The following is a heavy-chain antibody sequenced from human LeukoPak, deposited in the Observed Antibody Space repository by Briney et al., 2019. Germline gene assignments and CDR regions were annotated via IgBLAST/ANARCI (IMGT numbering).Heavy chain of an antibody. Sequence: ASVKVSYKASGYTFISYGITWVRQAPGQGLEWMGWISAYSGKPNYAQNLQGRVTMTTDTSTSTAYMELRSLRSDDTAVYYCASSVVVVVAALTPYYYYGMDVWGQGTTVTVSS. CDR2: ISAYSGKP. CDR1: GYTFISYG. CDR3: ASSVVVVVAALTPYYYYGMDV. V-gene: IGHV1-18*01. D-gene: IGHD2-15*01. J-gene: IGHJ6*02.